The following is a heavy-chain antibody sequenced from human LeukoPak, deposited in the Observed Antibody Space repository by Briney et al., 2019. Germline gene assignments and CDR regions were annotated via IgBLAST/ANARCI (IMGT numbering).Heavy chain of an antibody. Sequence: ASVKVSCKASGYTFTSYYMHWVRQAPGQGLEWMGIINPSGGSTSYAQKFQGRVTMTRNTSISTAYMELGSLRSEDTAVYYCARVRPQEDGYHYYYYGMDVWGQGTTVTVSS. J-gene: IGHJ6*02. CDR2: INPSGGST. D-gene: IGHD6-25*01. CDR3: ARVRPQEDGYHYYYYGMDV. V-gene: IGHV1-46*01. CDR1: GYTFTSYY.